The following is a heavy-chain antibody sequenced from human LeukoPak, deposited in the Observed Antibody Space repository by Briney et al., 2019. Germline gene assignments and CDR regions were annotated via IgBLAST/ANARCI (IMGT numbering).Heavy chain of an antibody. D-gene: IGHD6-13*01. Sequence: PSETLSLTCTVSGGSISSYYWSWIRQPPGKGLEWIGYIYYSGSTNYNPSLKSRVTISVDTSKNQFSLKLSSVTAADTAVYYCARGRLVFELAAADTTKAVWPFDYWGQGTLVTVSS. CDR1: GGSISSYY. V-gene: IGHV4-59*12. CDR2: IYYSGST. CDR3: ARGRLVFELAAADTTKAVWPFDY. J-gene: IGHJ4*02.